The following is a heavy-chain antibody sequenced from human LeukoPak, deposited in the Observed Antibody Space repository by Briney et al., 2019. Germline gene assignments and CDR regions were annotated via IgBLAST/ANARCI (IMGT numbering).Heavy chain of an antibody. Sequence: GGSLRLSCAASGFTFSSYAMHWVRQAPGKGLEWVSYISSSSSTIYYADSVKGRFTISRDNAKNSLYLQMNSLRAEDTAVYYCARGEYSSSYYYYYYMDVWGKGTTVTVSS. CDR1: GFTFSSYA. J-gene: IGHJ6*03. CDR3: ARGEYSSSYYYYYYMDV. CDR2: ISSSSSTI. V-gene: IGHV3-48*01. D-gene: IGHD6-6*01.